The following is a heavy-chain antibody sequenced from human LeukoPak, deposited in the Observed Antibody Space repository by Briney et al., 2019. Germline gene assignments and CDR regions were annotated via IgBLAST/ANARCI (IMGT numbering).Heavy chain of an antibody. CDR2: IKEDGSRN. D-gene: IGHD3-22*01. V-gene: IGHV3-7*05. J-gene: IGHJ4*02. Sequence: PGGSLRLSCAASGFTFSNYWMSWVRQAPGKGLEWVANIKEDGSRNHYVDSVKGRFTISRDNAKNSLYLQMSSLRAEDTAVYYCARARNNYDSSGYSALDYWGQGTLVTVSS. CDR1: GFTFSNYW. CDR3: ARARNNYDSSGYSALDY.